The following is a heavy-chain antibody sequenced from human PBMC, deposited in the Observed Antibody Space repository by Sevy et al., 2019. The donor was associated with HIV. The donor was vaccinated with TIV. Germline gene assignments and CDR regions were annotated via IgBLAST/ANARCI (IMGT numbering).Heavy chain of an antibody. CDR2: IIPIFGTA. Sequence: ASVKVSCKASGGTFSSYAISWVRQAPGQGLEWMGGIIPIFGTANYAQKFQGRVTITADESTSTAYMELSSLRSEDTAVYYCASPLVRYCSSTSCSYYYYYGMDVWGQGTTVTVSS. CDR1: GGTFSSYA. D-gene: IGHD2-2*01. V-gene: IGHV1-69*13. CDR3: ASPLVRYCSSTSCSYYYYYGMDV. J-gene: IGHJ6*02.